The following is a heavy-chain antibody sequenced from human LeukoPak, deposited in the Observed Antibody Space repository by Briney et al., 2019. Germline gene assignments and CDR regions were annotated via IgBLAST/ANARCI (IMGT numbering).Heavy chain of an antibody. Sequence: PGGTLRLSCAASGFTFSSYGMSWVRQAPGKGLEWVPAISGSGGSTYYADSVKGRFTISRDNSKNTLYLQMNSLRAEDTAVYYCATKRIAAAANTRQNPHAEYFQHWGQGTLVTVSS. CDR3: ATKRIAAAANTRQNPHAEYFQH. CDR2: ISGSGGST. CDR1: GFTFSSYG. J-gene: IGHJ1*01. V-gene: IGHV3-23*01. D-gene: IGHD6-13*01.